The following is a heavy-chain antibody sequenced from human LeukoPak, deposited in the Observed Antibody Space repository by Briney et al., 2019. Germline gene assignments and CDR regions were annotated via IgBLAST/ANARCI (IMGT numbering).Heavy chain of an antibody. V-gene: IGHV3-48*01. Sequence: PGGSLRLSCAASGFTFRSYAMNWVRQAPGKGLEWVSYITSGGDTISYADSVKGRFTISRDDAQNSLFLQMNSLRAEDTAVYYCARDEYTTPTDTFYYGMDVWGRGTTVTVSS. J-gene: IGHJ6*02. CDR1: GFTFRSYA. CDR2: ITSGGDTI. D-gene: IGHD6-6*01. CDR3: ARDEYTTPTDTFYYGMDV.